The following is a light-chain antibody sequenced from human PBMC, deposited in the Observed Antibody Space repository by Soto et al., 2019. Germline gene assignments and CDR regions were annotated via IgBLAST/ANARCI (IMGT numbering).Light chain of an antibody. J-gene: IGKJ4*01. CDR1: QSVSSD. CDR2: GAS. V-gene: IGKV3-15*01. Sequence: EIVMTQSPATLSVSPGERATLSCRASQSVSSDLAWYQQKPGQAPRLLIYGASTRAAGIPARFSGTGSGTEFTLTVSSLQSEDFAVYYCQQYNSWPPFTFGGGTKMEIK. CDR3: QQYNSWPPFT.